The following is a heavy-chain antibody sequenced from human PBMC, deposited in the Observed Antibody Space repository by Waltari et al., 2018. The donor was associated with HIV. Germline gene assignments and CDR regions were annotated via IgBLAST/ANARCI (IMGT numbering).Heavy chain of an antibody. Sequence: EVQLVESGGGLVQPGGSLKLSCAASGFTFSGAAMYWVRQASGKGLEWVGLIRSKPNNYATAYAASVKGRFTISRDDSKNMVYLQMSSLKTEDTAVYYCTGTDTPGVDYWGQGTLVTVSS. CDR2: IRSKPNNYAT. CDR1: GFTFSGAA. CDR3: TGTDTPGVDY. D-gene: IGHD1-1*01. J-gene: IGHJ4*02. V-gene: IGHV3-73*01.